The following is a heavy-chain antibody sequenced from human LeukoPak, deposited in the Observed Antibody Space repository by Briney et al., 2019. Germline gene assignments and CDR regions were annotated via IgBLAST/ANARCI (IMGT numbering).Heavy chain of an antibody. CDR3: ARDPPPEDGNNAFDI. Sequence: PSQTLSLTCTVSGGSISSGGYYWSWLRQHPGKGLEWIGYIYYSGSTYYNPSLKSRVTISVDTSKNQFSLKLSPVTAADTAVYYCARDPPPEDGNNAFDIWGQGTMVTVSS. CDR2: IYYSGST. V-gene: IGHV4-31*03. CDR1: GGSISSGGYY. J-gene: IGHJ3*02. D-gene: IGHD5-24*01.